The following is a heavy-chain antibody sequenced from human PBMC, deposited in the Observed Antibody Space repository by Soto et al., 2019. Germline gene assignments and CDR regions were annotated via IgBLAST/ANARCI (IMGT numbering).Heavy chain of an antibody. Sequence: PSETLSLTCAVSGGSFTSNNWWTWIRQPPGKGLEWIGSMFYGVSTYYNPSLKSRVTVSVDTSKNQFSLNLRSVTAADTAVYYCARLPSRHLVDYWGQGTLVTVSS. CDR2: MFYGVST. J-gene: IGHJ4*02. V-gene: IGHV4-39*01. D-gene: IGHD3-3*02. CDR1: GGSFTSNNW. CDR3: ARLPSRHLVDY.